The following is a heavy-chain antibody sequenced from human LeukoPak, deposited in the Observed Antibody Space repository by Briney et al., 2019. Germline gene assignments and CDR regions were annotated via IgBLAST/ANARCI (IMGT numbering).Heavy chain of an antibody. J-gene: IGHJ4*02. Sequence: PSETLSLTCTVSSGSISSYYWSWIRQPPGKGLEWIGFIYYSGSTNYNPSLKSRVTVSVDTSKNQFSLKLSSVTAADTAVYYCARELLLWFGESSRPYYFDYWGQGTLVTVSS. CDR3: ARELLLWFGESSRPYYFDY. D-gene: IGHD3-10*01. V-gene: IGHV4-59*12. CDR1: SGSISSYY. CDR2: IYYSGST.